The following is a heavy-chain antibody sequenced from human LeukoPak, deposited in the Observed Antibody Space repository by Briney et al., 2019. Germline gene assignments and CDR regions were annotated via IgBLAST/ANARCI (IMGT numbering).Heavy chain of an antibody. J-gene: IGHJ4*02. V-gene: IGHV4-38-2*01. Sequence: SETLSLTCAVSGYSISSGYYWGWIQQPPGKGLEWIGSIYHSGSTYYNPSLKSRVTISVDTSKNQFSLKLSSVTAADTAVYYCASSPRVSGPPSHWGQGTLVTVSS. D-gene: IGHD5/OR15-5a*01. CDR3: ASSPRVSGPPSH. CDR1: GYSISSGYY. CDR2: IYHSGST.